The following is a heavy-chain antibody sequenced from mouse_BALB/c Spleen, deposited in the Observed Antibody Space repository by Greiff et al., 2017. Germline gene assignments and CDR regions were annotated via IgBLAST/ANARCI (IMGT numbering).Heavy chain of an antibody. Sequence: EVNVVESGGGLVKPGGSLKLSCAASGFTFSSYTMSWVRQTPEKRLEWVATISSGGSYTYYPDSVKGRFTISRDNAKNTLYLQMSSLKSEDTAMYYCTRGDGAYWGQGTLVTVSA. CDR1: GFTFSSYT. CDR2: ISSGGSYT. J-gene: IGHJ3*01. CDR3: TRGDGAY. D-gene: IGHD3-3*01. V-gene: IGHV5-6-4*01.